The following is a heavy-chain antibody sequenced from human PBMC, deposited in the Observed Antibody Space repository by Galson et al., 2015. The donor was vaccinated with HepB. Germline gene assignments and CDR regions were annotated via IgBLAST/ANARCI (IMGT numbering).Heavy chain of an antibody. CDR3: ASPRSRYCSRSACRSGLNYYYYYGMDV. Sequence: SVKVSCKASGSTFTSYYMHWVRQAPGQGLEWMGIINPSGGSTTYAQKFQGRVTMTRDTSTSTAYMELSSLRSEDTAVYYCASPRSRYCSRSACRSGLNYYYYYGMDVWGQGTTVTVSS. J-gene: IGHJ6*02. V-gene: IGHV1-46*01. D-gene: IGHD2-2*01. CDR1: GSTFTSYY. CDR2: INPSGGST.